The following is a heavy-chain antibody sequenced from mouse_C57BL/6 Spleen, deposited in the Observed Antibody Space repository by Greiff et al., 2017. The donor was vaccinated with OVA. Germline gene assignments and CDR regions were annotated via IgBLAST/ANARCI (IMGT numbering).Heavy chain of an antibody. D-gene: IGHD1-2*01. J-gene: IGHJ2*01. CDR3: ARSYGYYFDY. V-gene: IGHV5-17*01. CDR1: GFTFSDYG. CDR2: ISSGSSTI. Sequence: EVKLMESGGGLVKPGGSLKLSCAASGFTFSDYGMHWVRQAPETGLEWVAYISSGSSTIYYADTVKGRFTISRDNAKNTLFLQMTSLRSEDTAMYYCARSYGYYFDYWGQGTTLTVSS.